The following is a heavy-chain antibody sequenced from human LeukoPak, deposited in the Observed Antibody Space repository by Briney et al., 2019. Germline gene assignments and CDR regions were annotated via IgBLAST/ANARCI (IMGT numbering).Heavy chain of an antibody. Sequence: ASVKVSCKASGYTFTGYYMHWVRQAPGQGLEWMGWINPNSGGTNYAQKSQGRVTMTRDTSISTAYMELSRLRSDDTAVYYCARGGDSSGYSIDPWGQGTLVTVSS. J-gene: IGHJ5*02. CDR3: ARGGDSSGYSIDP. CDR2: INPNSGGT. V-gene: IGHV1-2*02. CDR1: GYTFTGYY. D-gene: IGHD3-22*01.